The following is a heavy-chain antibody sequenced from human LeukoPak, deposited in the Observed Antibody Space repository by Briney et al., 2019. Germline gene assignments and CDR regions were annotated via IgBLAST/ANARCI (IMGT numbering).Heavy chain of an antibody. V-gene: IGHV3-23*01. J-gene: IGHJ4*02. D-gene: IGHD6-13*01. CDR3: AKVGGIAAAVDYFDY. CDR2: ISDGGST. Sequence: GGSLRLSCAVSGFTFSNYAMSWVRQAPGKGLDWVSAISDGGSTYYTDSVKGRFTISRDNSKNTLYLQMNSLRAEDTAVYYCAKVGGIAAAVDYFDYWGQGTLVTVSS. CDR1: GFTFSNYA.